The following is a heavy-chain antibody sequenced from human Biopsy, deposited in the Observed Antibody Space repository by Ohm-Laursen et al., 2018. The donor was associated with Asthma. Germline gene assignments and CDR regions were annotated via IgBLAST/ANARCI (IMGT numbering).Heavy chain of an antibody. CDR2: ISYHGAIK. CDR3: ARGDSSNWSHYYFDY. CDR1: EFSFSHYP. Sequence: SLRLSCAASEFSFSHYPMHWVRQAPGKGLEWVAVISYHGAIKFYADSVKGRFTISRDYSKNTLYLQMHSLRAVDTAVYYCARGDSSNWSHYYFDYWGQGTLVTVSS. J-gene: IGHJ4*02. D-gene: IGHD3-22*01. V-gene: IGHV3-30*14.